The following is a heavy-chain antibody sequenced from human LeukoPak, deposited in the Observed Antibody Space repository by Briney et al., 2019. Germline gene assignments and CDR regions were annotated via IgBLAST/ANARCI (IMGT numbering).Heavy chain of an antibody. V-gene: IGHV1-69*04. Sequence: GASVKVSCKASVGTFSSYAISWVRQAPGQGLEWMGRIIPILGIANYAQKFQGRVTITADKSTSTAYMELSSLRSEDTAVYYCARDWSRYCSGGSCYSAYWGQGTLVTVSS. CDR2: IIPILGIA. D-gene: IGHD2-15*01. J-gene: IGHJ4*02. CDR1: VGTFSSYA. CDR3: ARDWSRYCSGGSCYSAY.